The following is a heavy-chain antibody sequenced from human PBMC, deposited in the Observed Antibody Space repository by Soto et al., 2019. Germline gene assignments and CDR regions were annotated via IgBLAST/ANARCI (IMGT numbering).Heavy chain of an antibody. Sequence: HPGGSLRLSCAASGFTFSSYSMNWVRQAPGKGLEWVSYISSSSSTIYHADSVKGRFTISRDNAKNTLYLQMNSLGVEDTAVYYCAKDRSVTTGIHYSNGMDVWGQGTTVTGSS. V-gene: IGHV3-48*01. D-gene: IGHD4-17*01. CDR1: GFTFSSYS. CDR3: AKDRSVTTGIHYSNGMDV. J-gene: IGHJ6*02. CDR2: ISSSSSTI.